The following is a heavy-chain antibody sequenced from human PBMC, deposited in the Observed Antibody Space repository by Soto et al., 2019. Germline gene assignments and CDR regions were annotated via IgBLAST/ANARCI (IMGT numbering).Heavy chain of an antibody. CDR1: GGSASSGSYY. CDR2: IYSSGST. V-gene: IGHV4-61*01. Sequence: ETLSLTCTVSGGSASSGSYYWSWIRQPPGKGLEWIGYIYSSGSTNYNPSLKSRVTISLDTSKNQFSLKLSSLTASDTAMYYCARDGYTNFDYWGQGTLVTVSS. J-gene: IGHJ4*02. D-gene: IGHD5-12*01. CDR3: ARDGYTNFDY.